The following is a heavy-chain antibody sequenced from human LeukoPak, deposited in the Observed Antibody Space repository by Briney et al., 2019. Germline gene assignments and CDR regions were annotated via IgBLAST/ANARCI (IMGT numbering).Heavy chain of an antibody. CDR3: ARDHSTSNAPTGFDY. CDR1: GYTFTSYG. Sequence: ASVKVSCKASGYTFTSYGISWVRQAPGQGLEWMGWISAYNGNTNYAQKLQGRVTMTTDTSTSTAYMELRSLRSDDTAVYYCARDHSTSNAPTGFDYWGQETLVTVSS. V-gene: IGHV1-18*01. D-gene: IGHD2-2*01. CDR2: ISAYNGNT. J-gene: IGHJ4*02.